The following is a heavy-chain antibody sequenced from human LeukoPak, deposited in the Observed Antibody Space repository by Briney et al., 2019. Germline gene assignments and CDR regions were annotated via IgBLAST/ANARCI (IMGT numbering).Heavy chain of an antibody. CDR2: ISSSGSTI. Sequence: GGSLRLSCAASGFTFSSYEMNWVRQAPGKGLEWVSYISSSGSTIYYADSVKGRFTISRDNAKNSLYLQMNSLRAEDTALYYCAKDIESGALDYWGQGTLVTVSS. V-gene: IGHV3-48*03. CDR3: AKDIESGALDY. D-gene: IGHD5/OR15-5a*01. CDR1: GFTFSSYE. J-gene: IGHJ4*02.